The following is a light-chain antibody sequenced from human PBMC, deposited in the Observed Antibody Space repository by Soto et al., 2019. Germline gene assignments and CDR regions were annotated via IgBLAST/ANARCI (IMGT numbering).Light chain of an antibody. Sequence: EVLMPQSPATLSVSPGERAPLSCRASQSVSNNYLAWYQQKPGQAPRLIIYGASNRATGIPDRFSGSGSGTVCTLTISRLEPEDFAVYYCQQYGSSGTFGQGTKVDI. CDR2: GAS. CDR3: QQYGSSGT. V-gene: IGKV3-20*01. J-gene: IGKJ1*01. CDR1: QSVSNNY.